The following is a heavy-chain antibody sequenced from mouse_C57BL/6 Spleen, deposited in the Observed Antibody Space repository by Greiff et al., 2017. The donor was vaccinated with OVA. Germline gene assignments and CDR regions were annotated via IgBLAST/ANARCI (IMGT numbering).Heavy chain of an antibody. J-gene: IGHJ4*01. CDR2: ISYDGSN. CDR3: ANTYSNYEGDAMDY. CDR1: GYSITSGYY. D-gene: IGHD2-5*01. Sequence: DVQLQESGPGLVKPSQSLSLTCSVTGYSITSGYYWNWIRQFPGNKLEWMGYISYDGSNNYNPSLKNRISITRDTSKNQFFLKLNSVTTEDTATYYCANTYSNYEGDAMDYWGQGTSVTVSS. V-gene: IGHV3-6*01.